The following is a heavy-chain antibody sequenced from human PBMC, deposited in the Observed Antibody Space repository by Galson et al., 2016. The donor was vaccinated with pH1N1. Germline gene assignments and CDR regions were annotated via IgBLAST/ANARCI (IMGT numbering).Heavy chain of an antibody. J-gene: IGHJ5*01. CDR2: FNAVNGNT. Sequence: SVKVSCKASGYTFTSYVIHWVRQAPGQRLEWMGWFNAVNGNTKYSQKFQDRVTITTDTFASTAYMELSSLRSEDTALYYCARGPQIVVVEAATPGWFDSWGQGTQVTVSS. V-gene: IGHV1-3*01. CDR1: GYTFTSYV. D-gene: IGHD2-15*01. CDR3: ARGPQIVVVEAATPGWFDS.